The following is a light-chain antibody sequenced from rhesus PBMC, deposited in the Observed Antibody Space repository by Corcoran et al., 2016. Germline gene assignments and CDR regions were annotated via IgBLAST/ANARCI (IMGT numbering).Light chain of an antibody. CDR1: QGISDY. CDR3: LQGYTTPFT. CDR2: AAS. J-gene: IGKJ3*01. Sequence: DIQMTQSPSSLSASVGDRVTITCRASQGISDYVSWYQQKPGKAPKRLIYAASSLESGVPSRFSGRGSGKDFTITISSLQPEDFAAYYCLQGYTTPFTFGPGTKLDIK. V-gene: IGKV1-36*02.